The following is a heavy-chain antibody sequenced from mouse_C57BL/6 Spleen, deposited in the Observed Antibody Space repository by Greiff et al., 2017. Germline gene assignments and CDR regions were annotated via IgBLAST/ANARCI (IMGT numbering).Heavy chain of an antibody. CDR1: GFYIKNTY. Sequence: VQLQQSVAELVRPGASVKLSCTASGFYIKNTYMHWVKQRPEQGLEWIGRIDPANGNTKYAPKFQGKATITADTSSNTAYLQLSSLTSEDTAIYYCARNGKGAMDYWGQGTSVTVST. D-gene: IGHD2-1*01. J-gene: IGHJ4*01. CDR2: IDPANGNT. CDR3: ARNGKGAMDY. V-gene: IGHV14-3*01.